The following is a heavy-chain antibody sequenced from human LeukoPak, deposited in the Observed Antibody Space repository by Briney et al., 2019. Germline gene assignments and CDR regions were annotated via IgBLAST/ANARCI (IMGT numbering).Heavy chain of an antibody. CDR1: GFTLSSYA. J-gene: IGHJ3*02. V-gene: IGHV3-23*01. D-gene: IGHD6-6*01. CDR2: ISGSGGTT. CDR3: AKDPSSTAVRGAAFDI. Sequence: GGSLRLSCAASGFTLSSYATSWVRQAPGKGLEGVSSISGSGGTTYHADSVKGRFTISRDKSKNTVFLQMNSLRAEDTAVYYCAKDPSSTAVRGAAFDIRGQGTMVTVSS.